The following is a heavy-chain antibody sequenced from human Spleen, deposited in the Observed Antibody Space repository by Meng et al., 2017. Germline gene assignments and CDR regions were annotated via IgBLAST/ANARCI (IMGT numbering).Heavy chain of an antibody. D-gene: IGHD1-7*01. J-gene: IGHJ1*01. Sequence: QGQRQQWGAGLLKPSETLSLTCAVDGGSFSGYYWSWIRQPPGKGLEWIGEINHSGSTNYNPSLKSRVTISVDTSKNQFSLKLSSVTAADTAVYYCARGARNYARKYFQHWGQGTLVTVSS. CDR2: INHSGST. CDR1: GGSFSGYY. V-gene: IGHV4-34*01. CDR3: ARGARNYARKYFQH.